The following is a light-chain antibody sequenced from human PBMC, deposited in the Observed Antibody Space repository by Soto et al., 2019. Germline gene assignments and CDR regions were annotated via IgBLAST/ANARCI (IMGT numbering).Light chain of an antibody. CDR1: QSVSGN. J-gene: IGKJ4*01. V-gene: IGKV3-15*01. Sequence: EIVMTQSPATLSVSPGERATLSCRASQSVSGNLAWYQQKPGQAPRLLIYGASTRATGIPARFSGSGSGTEFTLTISGLQSEDWAVYYCQQYNNWPPLTFGGGTKVEIK. CDR3: QQYNNWPPLT. CDR2: GAS.